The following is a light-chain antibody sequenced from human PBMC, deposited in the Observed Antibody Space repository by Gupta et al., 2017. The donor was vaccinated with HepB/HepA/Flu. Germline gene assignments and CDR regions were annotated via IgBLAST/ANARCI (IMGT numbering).Light chain of an antibody. CDR1: NIGSKS. V-gene: IGLV3-21*04. Sequence: SYVLTHPPSVSVAPGKTAMITCGGNNIGSKSVHWYQQKPGQAPVLVIYYDSDRPSGIPERFSGSNSGNTATLTISRVEAGDEADYYCQVWDSSSDHHVVFGGGTKLTVL. CDR3: QVWDSSSDHHVV. J-gene: IGLJ2*01. CDR2: YDS.